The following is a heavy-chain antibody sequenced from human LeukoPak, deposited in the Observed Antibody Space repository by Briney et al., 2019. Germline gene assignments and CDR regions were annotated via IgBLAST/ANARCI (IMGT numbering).Heavy chain of an antibody. CDR1: GFTFSSYA. J-gene: IGHJ4*02. CDR2: ISYDGSNK. V-gene: IGHV3-30-3*01. D-gene: IGHD3-22*01. CDR3: ARGPSSYYESSGYSYYFDF. Sequence: PGGSLRLSCAASGFTFSSYAIFWVRQAPGKGLEWVAIISYDGSNKYYADSVKGRFTISRDNSKNMLYLQMNSLRSEDTAVYYCARGPSSYYESSGYSYYFDFWGQGTLVTVPS.